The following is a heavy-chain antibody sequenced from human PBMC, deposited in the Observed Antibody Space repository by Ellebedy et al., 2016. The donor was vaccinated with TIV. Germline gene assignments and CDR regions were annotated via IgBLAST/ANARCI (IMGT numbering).Heavy chain of an antibody. Sequence: GESLKISCAASGFTVSSNYISWVRQAQGKGLKWVSVIYSGGGTFYANSVKGRFTISRDNSKNTLDLQMNSLRAEDTAVYYCARGGWELQGAMDVWGQGTTVTVSS. V-gene: IGHV3-53*01. D-gene: IGHD1-26*01. CDR3: ARGGWELQGAMDV. CDR1: GFTVSSNY. CDR2: IYSGGGT. J-gene: IGHJ6*02.